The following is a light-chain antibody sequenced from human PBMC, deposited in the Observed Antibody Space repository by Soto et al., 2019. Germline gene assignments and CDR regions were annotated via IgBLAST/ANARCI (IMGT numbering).Light chain of an antibody. CDR1: RTISTF. J-gene: IGKJ3*01. CDR2: ITS. V-gene: IGKV1-39*01. CDR3: QQSYSPPFT. Sequence: DIQMTQSPSSLSASVGDRLTLTCRASRTISTFLNWYQQKPGKAPKLLINITSNLQTGVPSRFSGSGSGTDVTLNITSLQREDFATYYCQQSYSPPFTFGPGTRVDI.